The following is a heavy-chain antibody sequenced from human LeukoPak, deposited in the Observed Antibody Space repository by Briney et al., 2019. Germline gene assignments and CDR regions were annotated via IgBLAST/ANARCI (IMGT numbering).Heavy chain of an antibody. J-gene: IGHJ5*02. V-gene: IGHV3-33*06. CDR3: AKRARDLGGYYNWFDP. CDR1: GFTFSNYG. D-gene: IGHD3-22*01. CDR2: IWYDGSNK. Sequence: GGSLRLSCAASGFTFSNYGMHWVRQAPGKGLEWVAVIWYDGSNKYYADSVKGRFTLSRDNSKNTLFLQMNSLRPEDTAVYYCAKRARDLGGYYNWFDPWGQGTLVTVS.